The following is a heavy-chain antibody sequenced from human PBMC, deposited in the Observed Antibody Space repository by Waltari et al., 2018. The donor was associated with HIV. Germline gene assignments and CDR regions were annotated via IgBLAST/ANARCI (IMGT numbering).Heavy chain of an antibody. J-gene: IGHJ4*02. D-gene: IGHD3-16*02. Sequence: QVQLVESGGGVVQPGGSLRLSCAASGFTFSSYGMHWVRQAPGTGLEWVAFIRYDGSNKYYADSVKGRFTISRDNSKNTLYLQMNSLRAEDTAVYYCAKDLSYDYVWGSYREPSPSWGQGTLVTVSS. CDR3: AKDLSYDYVWGSYREPSPS. V-gene: IGHV3-30*02. CDR1: GFTFSSYG. CDR2: IRYDGSNK.